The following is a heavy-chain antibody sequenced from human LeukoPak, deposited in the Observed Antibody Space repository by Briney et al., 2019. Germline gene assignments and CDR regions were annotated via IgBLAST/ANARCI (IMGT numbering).Heavy chain of an antibody. J-gene: IGHJ4*02. D-gene: IGHD5-12*01. CDR2: IKQDGSEK. V-gene: IGHV3-7*04. CDR1: GGSIPISTYY. Sequence: ETLSLTCTVSGGSIPISTYYWGWVRQAPGKGLEWVANIKQDGSEKYYVDSVKGRFTISRDNAKNSLYLQMNSLRAEDTAVYYCARVHIVATIDYWGQGTLVTVSS. CDR3: ARVHIVATIDY.